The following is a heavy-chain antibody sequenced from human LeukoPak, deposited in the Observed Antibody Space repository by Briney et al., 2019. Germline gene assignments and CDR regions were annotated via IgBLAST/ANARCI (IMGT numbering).Heavy chain of an antibody. V-gene: IGHV4-59*01. Sequence: SETLSLTCSVSDDSITMYYWTCIPQPPGKELEWIGYVDHTGSTNFNPSLNGRVSISRDTTKNLFSLRLRSVTAADTAVYFCARGRVSSSTWYSTYYYYFYMDVWGKGTTVTISS. CDR2: VDHTGST. J-gene: IGHJ6*03. D-gene: IGHD1-1*01. CDR1: DDSITMYY. CDR3: ARGRVSSSTWYSTYYYYFYMDV.